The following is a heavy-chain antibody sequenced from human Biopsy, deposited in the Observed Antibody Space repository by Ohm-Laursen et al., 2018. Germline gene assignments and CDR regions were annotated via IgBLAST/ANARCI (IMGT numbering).Heavy chain of an antibody. Sequence: TLSLTWTVSGGSVSSNVAYWAWIRQRPGKGLEWIGYISYNERTHYNPSLTSRLAISFDTSNNRISLQLRSVSVADTAVYYCVREPKTGTAEAWYFDLWGRGSPVTVPS. V-gene: IGHV4-31*02. CDR3: VREPKTGTAEAWYFDL. CDR1: GGSVSSNVAY. D-gene: IGHD3-9*01. CDR2: ISYNERT. J-gene: IGHJ2*01.